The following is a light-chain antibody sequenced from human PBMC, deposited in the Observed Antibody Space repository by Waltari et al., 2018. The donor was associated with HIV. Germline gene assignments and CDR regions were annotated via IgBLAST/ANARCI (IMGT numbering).Light chain of an antibody. V-gene: IGLV2-14*03. Sequence: QSALTQPASVSGSPGQSITISCTGTNNDVGTYNYVSWYQQHPGKAPKLMIYGVTDRPSGVSDRFSGSKSGNTASLTISGLQAEDEADYYCSSYTSSISLVFGGGTKVTVL. J-gene: IGLJ3*02. CDR1: NNDVGTYNY. CDR3: SSYTSSISLV. CDR2: GVT.